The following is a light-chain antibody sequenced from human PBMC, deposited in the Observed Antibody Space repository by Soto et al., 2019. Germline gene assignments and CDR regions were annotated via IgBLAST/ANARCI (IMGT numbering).Light chain of an antibody. Sequence: DIRMTQSPSSLSAFVGDRVTITCRASQDIGNFVAWYQQKPGKVPKLLIYAASTLQSGVPSRFSGSGSGTDFTLTISSLQPEDVATYYCQKCKVAPFTFGGGTKVEIK. J-gene: IGKJ4*01. CDR2: AAS. V-gene: IGKV1-27*01. CDR3: QKCKVAPFT. CDR1: QDIGNF.